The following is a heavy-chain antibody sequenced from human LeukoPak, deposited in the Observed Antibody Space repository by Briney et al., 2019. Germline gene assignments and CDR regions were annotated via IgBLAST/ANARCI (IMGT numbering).Heavy chain of an antibody. V-gene: IGHV3-23*01. J-gene: IGHJ4*02. CDR1: GFTFSNVW. Sequence: GGSLRLSCAASGFTFSNVWMTWVRQAPGKGLEWVSSISASGASTYYADSVKGRFTISRDNSKDTLYLHMNSLRGEDTAVYYCAKNRYSGSYRDFEYWGQGTLVTVSS. D-gene: IGHD1-26*01. CDR3: AKNRYSGSYRDFEY. CDR2: ISASGAST.